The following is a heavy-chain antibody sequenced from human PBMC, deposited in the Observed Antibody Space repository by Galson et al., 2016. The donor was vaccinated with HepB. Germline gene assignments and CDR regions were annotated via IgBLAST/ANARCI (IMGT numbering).Heavy chain of an antibody. CDR1: GFTFLSYG. CDR3: AKDFTMIVVPYYYYGMDV. V-gene: IGHV3-30*18. D-gene: IGHD3-22*01. CDR2: ISYDGSIK. J-gene: IGHJ6*02. Sequence: SLRLSCAASGFTFLSYGMHWVRQAPGKGLEWVAVISYDGSIKYYVDSVKGRFTISRDNSKNTLYLQMNSLRAEDTAEYYCAKDFTMIVVPYYYYGMDVWGQGTTVTVSS.